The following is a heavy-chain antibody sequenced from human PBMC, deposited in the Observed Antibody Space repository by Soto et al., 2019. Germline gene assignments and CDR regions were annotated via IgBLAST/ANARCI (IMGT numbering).Heavy chain of an antibody. Sequence: QEQLVESGGGLVRPGGSLRLSCAASGFTFSAYYMTWMRQAPGKGLEWVSYITSGSTYSNYDGSVNGRFTTSRDNAKNSLYLKMNRLRDEDTAVYYCVRDCFYGIDVWGQGTMVTVSS. CDR2: ITSGSTYS. V-gene: IGHV3-11*05. CDR1: GFTFSAYY. J-gene: IGHJ6*02. CDR3: VRDCFYGIDV.